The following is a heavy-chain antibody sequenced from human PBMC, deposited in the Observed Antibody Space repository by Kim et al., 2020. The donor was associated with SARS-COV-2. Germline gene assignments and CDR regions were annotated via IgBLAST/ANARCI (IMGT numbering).Heavy chain of an antibody. CDR2: IYYSGST. CDR1: GGSISSGGYY. Sequence: SETLSLTSTVSGGSISSGGYYWSWIRQHPGKGLEWIGYIYYSGSTYYNPSLKSRVTISVDTSKNQFSLKLSSVTAADTAVYYCARAPITMIVVVNAFDICVQRTTPPVSS. V-gene: IGHV4-31*03. CDR3: ARAPITMIVVVNAFDI. D-gene: IGHD3-22*01. J-gene: IGHJ3*02.